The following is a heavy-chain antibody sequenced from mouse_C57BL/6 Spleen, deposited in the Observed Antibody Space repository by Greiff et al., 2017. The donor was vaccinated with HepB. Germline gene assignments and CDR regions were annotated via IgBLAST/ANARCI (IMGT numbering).Heavy chain of an antibody. CDR1: GYTFTSYW. CDR3: ARSIALLLRGY. Sequence: QVQLQQPGAELVRPGSSVKLSCKASGYTFTSYWMNWVKQRPGQGLEWIGNIYPSDSETHYNQKFKDKATLTVDKSSSTAYMQLSSLTSEDSAVYYCARSIALLLRGYWGQGTTLTVSS. D-gene: IGHD1-1*01. V-gene: IGHV1-61*01. J-gene: IGHJ2*01. CDR2: IYPSDSET.